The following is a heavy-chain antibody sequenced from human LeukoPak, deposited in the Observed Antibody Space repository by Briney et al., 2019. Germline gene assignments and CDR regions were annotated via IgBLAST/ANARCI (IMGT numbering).Heavy chain of an antibody. CDR1: GGSISSSNYY. CDR3: ARHYSHYDILTGFDY. J-gene: IGHJ4*02. Sequence: SETLSLTCTVSGGSISSSNYYWGWIRQPPGKGLEWIGSIYYSGSTYNNPSLTSRVTISVDTSKNQFSLKLSSVTAADTAVYYCARHYSHYDILTGFDYWGQGTLVTVSS. CDR2: IYYSGST. D-gene: IGHD3-9*01. V-gene: IGHV4-39*01.